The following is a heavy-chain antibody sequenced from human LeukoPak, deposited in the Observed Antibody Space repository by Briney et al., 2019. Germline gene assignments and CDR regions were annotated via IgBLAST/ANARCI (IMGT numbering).Heavy chain of an antibody. V-gene: IGHV3-23*01. CDR1: GFTFSSYD. D-gene: IGHD3-22*01. CDR3: AKEIYYDSSGPEIPLDY. J-gene: IGHJ4*02. Sequence: QTGGSLRLSCAASGFTFSSYDLSWVRQAPGKGLEWVSGISGSGGGTHYADSVKGRFTISRDHSMNTLYLQMNSLRAEDTAVYYCAKEIYYDSSGPEIPLDYWGQGTLVTVSS. CDR2: ISGSGGGT.